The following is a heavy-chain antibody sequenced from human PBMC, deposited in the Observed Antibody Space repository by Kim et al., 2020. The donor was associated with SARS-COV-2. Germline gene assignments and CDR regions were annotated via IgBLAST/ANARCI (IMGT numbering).Heavy chain of an antibody. CDR3: ARGTGSGDYLIDY. J-gene: IGHJ4*02. Sequence: YSQKFQGRVTITRDTSASTDYMELSSRRSEDTAVYYCARGTGSGDYLIDYWGQGTLLTVSS. D-gene: IGHD3-10*01. V-gene: IGHV1-3*01.